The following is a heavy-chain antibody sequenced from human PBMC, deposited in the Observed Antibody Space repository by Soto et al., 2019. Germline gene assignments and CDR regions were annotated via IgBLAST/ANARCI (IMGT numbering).Heavy chain of an antibody. V-gene: IGHV4-59*01. CDR2: IYYSGST. D-gene: IGHD3-22*01. CDR3: ARGVAGYDSSGYYFDAFDI. Sequence: SETLSLTCTVSGGSISSYYWSWIRQPPGKGLEWIGYIYYSGSTNYNPSLKSRVTISVDTSKNQFSLKLSSVTAADTAVYYCARGVAGYDSSGYYFDAFDIWGQGTMVTVS. CDR1: GGSISSYY. J-gene: IGHJ3*02.